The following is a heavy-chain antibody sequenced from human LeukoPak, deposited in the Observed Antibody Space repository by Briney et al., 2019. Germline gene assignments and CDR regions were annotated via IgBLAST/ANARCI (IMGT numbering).Heavy chain of an antibody. V-gene: IGHV4-4*07. Sequence: SETLSLTCTVSGGSISNYYWSWIRQPAGKGLEWIGRIYSSGSTDYNPSLKSRVTMSVDTSKNQFSLNLRSVTAADTAVYYCARAMVRGVHDAFDIWGQGTMVTVSS. CDR2: IYSSGST. J-gene: IGHJ3*02. CDR1: GGSISNYY. CDR3: ARAMVRGVHDAFDI. D-gene: IGHD3-10*01.